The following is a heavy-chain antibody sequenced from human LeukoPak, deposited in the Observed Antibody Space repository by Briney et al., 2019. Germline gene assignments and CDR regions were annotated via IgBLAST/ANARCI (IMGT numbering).Heavy chain of an antibody. CDR3: AKWEGAFVI. CDR2: ISTSSSTI. CDR1: GFTFNSYS. Sequence: GGSLRLSCAASGFTFNSYSMNWVRQAPGKGLEWISYISTSSSTIYYADSVKGRFTISRDNAKNSLYLQMNSLRAEDTAVYYCAKWEGAFVIWGQGTMVTVSS. V-gene: IGHV3-48*01. J-gene: IGHJ3*02. D-gene: IGHD1-26*01.